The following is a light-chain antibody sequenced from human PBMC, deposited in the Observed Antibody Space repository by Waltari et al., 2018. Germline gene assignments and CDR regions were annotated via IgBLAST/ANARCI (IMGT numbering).Light chain of an antibody. CDR2: KIS. Sequence: DVVLTQSPLSLPVTLGQAASISCRSSQRLVHSNGGTFLSWFHQRPGQSPRRLIYKISNRDSGVPDRFSGSGSGPDFTLKISRVEAEDVGVYYCMQGSHWPYSFGQGTKLEIK. CDR3: MQGSHWPYS. J-gene: IGKJ2*03. V-gene: IGKV2-30*02. CDR1: QRLVHSNGGTF.